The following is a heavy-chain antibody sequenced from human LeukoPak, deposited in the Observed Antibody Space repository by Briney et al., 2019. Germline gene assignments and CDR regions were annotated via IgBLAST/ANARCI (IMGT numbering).Heavy chain of an antibody. CDR2: ISSSGSTI. V-gene: IGHV3-11*01. CDR1: GFTFSDYY. J-gene: IGHJ4*02. D-gene: IGHD2-15*01. Sequence: GGSLRLSCAASGFTFSDYYMSWIRQAPGKGLEWVSYISSSGSTIYYADSVKGRFATSRDNTRNSLYLQMNSLRAEDTAVYYCAGYCSGGRCSAAGYWGQGTLVTVSS. CDR3: AGYCSGGRCSAAGY.